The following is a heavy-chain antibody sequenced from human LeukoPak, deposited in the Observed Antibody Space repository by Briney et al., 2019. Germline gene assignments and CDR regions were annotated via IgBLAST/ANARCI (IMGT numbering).Heavy chain of an antibody. D-gene: IGHD5-18*01. CDR3: ARQGYSLYYFDY. CDR2: IYPADSDA. V-gene: IGHV5-51*01. CDR1: GYSFTNNW. J-gene: IGHJ4*02. Sequence: GESLRISCKGSGYSFTNNWIAWVRQLPGKGLEWMGIIYPADSDARYSPPFQGQVTISADKSISTTYLQWNSLKASDTAIYYCARQGYSLYYFDYWGQGTLVTVSS.